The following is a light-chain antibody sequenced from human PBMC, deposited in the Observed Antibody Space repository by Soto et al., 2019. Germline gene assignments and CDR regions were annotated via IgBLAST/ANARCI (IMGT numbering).Light chain of an antibody. CDR3: QQYNSYPLYT. CDR2: DAS. V-gene: IGKV1-5*01. J-gene: IGKJ2*01. Sequence: DIQMTQAPSTLSASVGDRVTITCRASQSISSWLAWYQQKPWKAPKLLIHDASTLESGVPSRFSGSGSRTEFTLTISSLQPDDSATYYCQQYNSYPLYTFGQGTKLEIK. CDR1: QSISSW.